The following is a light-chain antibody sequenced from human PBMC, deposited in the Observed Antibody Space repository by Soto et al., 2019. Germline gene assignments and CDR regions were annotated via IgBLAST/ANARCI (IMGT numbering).Light chain of an antibody. Sequence: EIVMTQSPATLSVSPGERATLSCRASQSLSNSFVAWYQQKPGQAPRLLIYGASSRATGIPDRFSGSGSGTDFTLTIPSLEPEDFAVYYCLQYGSSVWTFGQGTKVDIK. CDR3: LQYGSSVWT. V-gene: IGKV3-20*01. CDR1: QSLSNSF. J-gene: IGKJ1*01. CDR2: GAS.